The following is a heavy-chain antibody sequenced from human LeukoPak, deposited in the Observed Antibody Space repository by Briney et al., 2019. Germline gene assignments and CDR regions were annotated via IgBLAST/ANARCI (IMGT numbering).Heavy chain of an antibody. V-gene: IGHV5-51*01. CDR1: GYSFTNYW. CDR2: IYPGDPNT. CDR3: ARQPPGLFATDY. Sequence: GESLKISCKGSGYSFTNYWIAWMRQMPGKGLEWMGIIYPGDPNTRYNPSFQGQVSISADKSISTAYLQWSSLEASDTAMYYCARQPPGLFATDYWGQGTLVTVSS. J-gene: IGHJ4*02.